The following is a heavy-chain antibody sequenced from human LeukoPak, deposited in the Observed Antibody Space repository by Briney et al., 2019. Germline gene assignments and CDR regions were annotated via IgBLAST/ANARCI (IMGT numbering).Heavy chain of an antibody. CDR3: ARDGTYYAIKDSSWYWFDP. J-gene: IGHJ5*02. CDR2: ISAYNGNT. Sequence: ASVKVSCKASGYTFTSYGISWVRQAPGQGLEWVGWISAYNGNTNYAQKLQGRVTMTTDTSTSTAYMELRSLRSDDTAVYYCARDGTYYAIKDSSWYWFDPWGQGTLVTVSS. CDR1: GYTFTSYG. V-gene: IGHV1-18*04. D-gene: IGHD6-13*01.